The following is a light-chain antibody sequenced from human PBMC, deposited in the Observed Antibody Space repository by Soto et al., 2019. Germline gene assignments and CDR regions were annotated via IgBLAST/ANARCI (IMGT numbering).Light chain of an antibody. Sequence: QSALTQPASVSGSPGQSITISCTGTSSDVGAYTFVSWYQQHPDKVPKLMIFDVSRRPSGVSDRFSGSKSGNTASLTISGLQPEDEDDYYCRSYTSSSTHVFGSGTKLTVL. J-gene: IGLJ1*01. CDR3: RSYTSSSTHV. CDR1: SSDVGAYTF. CDR2: DVS. V-gene: IGLV2-14*03.